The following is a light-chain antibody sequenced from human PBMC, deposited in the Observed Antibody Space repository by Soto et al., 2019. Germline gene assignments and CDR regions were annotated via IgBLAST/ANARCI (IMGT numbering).Light chain of an antibody. J-gene: IGKJ2*01. CDR3: QQSYSSPQMYT. V-gene: IGKV1-39*01. CDR1: QTISSS. CDR2: AAS. Sequence: DIQMTQSPSSLSASVGDRVTITCRASQTISSSLNWYQQKPGKAPDLLIYAASNLQSGVPSRFSGSCSGSDFTLTISSLQPEDFATYYCQQSYSSPQMYTFGQGTRLEIK.